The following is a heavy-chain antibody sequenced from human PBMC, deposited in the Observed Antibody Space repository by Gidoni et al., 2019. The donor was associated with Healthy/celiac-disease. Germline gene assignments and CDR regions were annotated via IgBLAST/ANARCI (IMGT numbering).Heavy chain of an antibody. J-gene: IGHJ4*02. CDR2: IYYSGST. D-gene: IGHD6-19*01. Sequence: QLQLQDSGPGLVKPSETLSLTCTVSGGSISSSSYYWGWIRQPPGKGLEWIGSIYYSGSTYDNPSLKSRVTISVDTSKNQFSLKLSSVTAADTAVYYCARVGQWLVRGFVYWGQGTLVTVSS. V-gene: IGHV4-39*07. CDR3: ARVGQWLVRGFVY. CDR1: GGSISSSSYY.